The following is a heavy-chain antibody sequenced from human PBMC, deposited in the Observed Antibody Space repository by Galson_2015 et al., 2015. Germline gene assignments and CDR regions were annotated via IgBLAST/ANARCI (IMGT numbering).Heavy chain of an antibody. CDR1: GGSIRRYF. V-gene: IGHV4-59*01. CDR2: IYYNGGN. Sequence: LSLTCTVSGGSIRRYFWSWIRQPPGQGLEWIGYIYYNGGNNYNPFLKSRVTISVDTSRNQFSLKLTSVTPADTAVYYCARDRVSHFDYWGQGSLVTVSS. D-gene: IGHD6-13*01. J-gene: IGHJ4*02. CDR3: ARDRVSHFDY.